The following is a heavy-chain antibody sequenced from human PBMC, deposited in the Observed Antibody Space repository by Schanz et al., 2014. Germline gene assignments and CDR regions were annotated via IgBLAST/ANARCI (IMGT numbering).Heavy chain of an antibody. CDR3: ARDLQQLVGRIGYYYGMDV. CDR1: GFTFSNFA. Sequence: QVQLVESGGGVVQPGRSLRLSCAASGFTFSNFAIHWVRQAPGKGLEWVAVISYDGSHKDYADSVKGRFTISRDNSKNTLYLQMNSLRAEDTAVYYCARDLQQLVGRIGYYYGMDVWGQGTTVTVS. CDR2: ISYDGSHK. J-gene: IGHJ6*02. D-gene: IGHD6-13*01. V-gene: IGHV3-30*04.